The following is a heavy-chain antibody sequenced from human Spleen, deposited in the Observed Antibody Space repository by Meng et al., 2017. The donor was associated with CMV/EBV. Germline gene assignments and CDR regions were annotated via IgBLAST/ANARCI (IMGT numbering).Heavy chain of an antibody. CDR1: GFTFSSYA. Sequence: GGSLRLSCAASGFTFSSYAMHWVRQAPGKGLEWVAVISYDGSNKYYADSVKGRFTISRDNSKNTLYLQMNSLRAEDTAVYYCARDSHGDAFDIWGQGTMVTVSS. CDR3: ARDSHGDAFDI. CDR2: ISYDGSNK. V-gene: IGHV3-30*14. J-gene: IGHJ3*02.